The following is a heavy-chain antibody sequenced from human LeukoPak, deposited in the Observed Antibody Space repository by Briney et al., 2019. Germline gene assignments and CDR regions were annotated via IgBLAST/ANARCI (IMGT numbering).Heavy chain of an antibody. CDR1: GFTFSSYT. CDR2: ISSSSSYM. Sequence: PGGSLRLSCAASGFTFSSYTMSWVRQAPGKWLEWVSSISSSSSYMYYADSVKGRFTISRDNSKNTLYLQMNSLRAEDTAEYYCARSAVGTSCCTAVDYWGQGTLVTVSS. J-gene: IGHJ4*02. V-gene: IGHV3-21*04. D-gene: IGHD1-26*01. CDR3: ARSAVGTSCCTAVDY.